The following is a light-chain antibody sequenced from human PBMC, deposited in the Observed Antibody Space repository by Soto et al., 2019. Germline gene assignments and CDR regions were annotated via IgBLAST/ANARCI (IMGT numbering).Light chain of an antibody. J-gene: IGKJ5*01. CDR1: QDISNY. Sequence: DIQMTQSPSSVSASVVDRVTSTCQASQDISNYLNWYQQKLGKAPKLLIYDASNLETGVPSRFSGSGSGTDFTFTISSLQPEDIATYYCEQYSHLITFGQGTRLENK. CDR3: EQYSHLIT. V-gene: IGKV1-33*01. CDR2: DAS.